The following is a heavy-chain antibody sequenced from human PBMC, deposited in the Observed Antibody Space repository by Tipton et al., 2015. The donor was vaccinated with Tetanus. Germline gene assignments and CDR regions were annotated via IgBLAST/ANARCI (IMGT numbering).Heavy chain of an antibody. CDR1: GGSISSGGYY. D-gene: IGHD3-3*01. J-gene: IGHJ4*02. V-gene: IGHV4-31*03. CDR3: ARHQSGYFTPFDY. CDR2: IYFSGST. Sequence: GLVKPSQTLSLTCSVSGGSISSGGYYWSWIRQHPGKGLEWIGDIYFSGSTYYNPSLKSRVPISVDTSKNQFSLNLNSMAAADTGVYYCARHQSGYFTPFDYWGQGNLVTVSS.